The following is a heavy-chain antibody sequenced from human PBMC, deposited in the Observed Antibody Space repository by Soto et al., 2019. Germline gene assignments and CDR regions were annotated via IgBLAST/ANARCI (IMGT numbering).Heavy chain of an antibody. D-gene: IGHD2-15*01. V-gene: IGHV3-48*03. CDR1: GFTFSSYE. CDR2: ISSSGSTI. CDR3: ARENLGYCSGGSCQQYYYYYGMDV. J-gene: IGHJ6*02. Sequence: GGSLRLSCAASGFTFSSYEMNWVRQAPGKGLEWVSYISSSGSTIYYADSVKGRFTIPSDNAKNSLYLQMNSLRAEDTAVYYCARENLGYCSGGSCQQYYYYYGMDVWGQGTTVTVSS.